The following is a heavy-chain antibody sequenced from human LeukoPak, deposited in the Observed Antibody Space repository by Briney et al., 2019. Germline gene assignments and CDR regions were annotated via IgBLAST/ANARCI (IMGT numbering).Heavy chain of an antibody. V-gene: IGHV3-33*01. J-gene: IGHJ4*02. D-gene: IGHD6-6*01. Sequence: GGSLRLSCAASGFTFSSYGMHWVRQAPGKGLEWVAVIWYDGSNKYYADSVKGRFTISRDNSKNTLYLQMNSLRADDTAVYYCARDIAARALDYWGQGTLVTVSS. CDR2: IWYDGSNK. CDR3: ARDIAARALDY. CDR1: GFTFSSYG.